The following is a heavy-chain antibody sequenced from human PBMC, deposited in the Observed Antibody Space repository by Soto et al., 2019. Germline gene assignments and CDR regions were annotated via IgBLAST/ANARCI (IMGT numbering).Heavy chain of an antibody. CDR1: GGSISSSSYY. J-gene: IGHJ4*02. D-gene: IGHD3-22*01. V-gene: IGHV4-39*01. CDR2: IYYSGST. CDR3: ARHCFVRKTMIVVARTRAYFDY. Sequence: GGSISSSSYYWGWIRQPPGKGLEWIGSIYYSGSTYYNPSLKSRVTISVDTSKNQFSLKLSSVTAADTAVYYCARHCFVRKTMIVVARTRAYFDYWGQGTLVTVSS.